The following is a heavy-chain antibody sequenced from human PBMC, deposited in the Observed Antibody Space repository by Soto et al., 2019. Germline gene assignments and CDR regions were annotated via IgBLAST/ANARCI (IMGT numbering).Heavy chain of an antibody. Sequence: SETLSLTCAVYGGSFSGYYWSWIRQPPGKGLEWIGEINHSGSTNYNPSLKSRVTISVDTSKNQFSLKLSSVTAADTAVYYCARGPTAKDLGPFDYWGQGTLVTVSS. CDR3: ARGPTAKDLGPFDY. V-gene: IGHV4-34*01. CDR1: GGSFSGYY. J-gene: IGHJ4*02. CDR2: INHSGST.